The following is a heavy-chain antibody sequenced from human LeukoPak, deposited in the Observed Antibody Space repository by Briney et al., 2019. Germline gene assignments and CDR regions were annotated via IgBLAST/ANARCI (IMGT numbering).Heavy chain of an antibody. Sequence: GGSLRLSCAVSGFTFSSYAMTWVRQAPGKGLEWVSAISGSGSTTDYADSVKGRFTISRDNAKNSLYLQMNSLRAEDTAVYYCARDLMGIAYRGAFYYWGQGTLVTVSS. CDR2: ISGSGSTT. D-gene: IGHD6-13*01. V-gene: IGHV3-21*04. CDR1: GFTFSSYA. CDR3: ARDLMGIAYRGAFYY. J-gene: IGHJ4*02.